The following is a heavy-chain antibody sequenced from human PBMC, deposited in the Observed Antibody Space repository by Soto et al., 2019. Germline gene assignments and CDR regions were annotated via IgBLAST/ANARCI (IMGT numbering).Heavy chain of an antibody. V-gene: IGHV1-69*02. CDR2: IIPILGKA. CDR1: GGTFSSYT. J-gene: IGHJ4*02. CDR3: ARGGTLGGVIRY. Sequence: QVQLVQSGAEVKKPGSSVKVSCKASGGTFSSYTISWVRQAPGQGLEWKGRIIPILGKANYAQKFQGRITVTADKARSTAYTELSILSTEVTAVYFWARGGTLGGVIRYWGQGTLITVSS. D-gene: IGHD3-16*02.